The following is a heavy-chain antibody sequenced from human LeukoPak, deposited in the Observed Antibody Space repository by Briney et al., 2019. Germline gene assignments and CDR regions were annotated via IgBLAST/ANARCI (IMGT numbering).Heavy chain of an antibody. V-gene: IGHV1-3*03. CDR1: GYTFTSYA. Sequence: GASVKLSCNASGYTFTSYAMHWVRQAPGQRLEWMGWINAGHGNTKYSQEFQGRVTITRDTSASTAYMELSSLRSEDTAVYYCARANMVRGVGSFFDRNWFDPWGQGTLVTVSS. CDR2: INAGHGNT. J-gene: IGHJ5*02. CDR3: ARANMVRGVGSFFDRNWFDP. D-gene: IGHD3-10*01.